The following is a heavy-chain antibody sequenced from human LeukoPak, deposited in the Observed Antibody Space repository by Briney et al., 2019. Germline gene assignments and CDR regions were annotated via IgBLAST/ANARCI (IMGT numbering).Heavy chain of an antibody. Sequence: GGSLRLSCAASGFTFSSYWMHWVRQAPGKGLVWVSRTNSDGSSTSYADSVKGRFTISRDNAKNTLYLQMSSLRAEDTAVYYCARDPGQQWFDFFDYWGQGTLVTVSS. CDR3: ARDPGQQWFDFFDY. D-gene: IGHD6-19*01. J-gene: IGHJ4*02. CDR2: TNSDGSST. V-gene: IGHV3-74*01. CDR1: GFTFSSYW.